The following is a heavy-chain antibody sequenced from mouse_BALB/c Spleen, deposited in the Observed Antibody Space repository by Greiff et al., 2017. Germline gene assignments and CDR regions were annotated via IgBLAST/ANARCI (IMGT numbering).Heavy chain of an antibody. V-gene: IGHV5-9*03. CDR3: ARYKNDGYYFYAMDY. Sequence: EVKLMESGGGLVKPGGSLKLSCAASGFTFSSYTMSWVRQTPEKRLEWVATISSGGGNTYYPDSVKGRFTISRDNAKNNLYLQMSSLRSEDTALYYCARYKNDGYYFYAMDYWGQGTSVTVSS. J-gene: IGHJ4*01. D-gene: IGHD2-3*01. CDR2: ISSGGGNT. CDR1: GFTFSSYT.